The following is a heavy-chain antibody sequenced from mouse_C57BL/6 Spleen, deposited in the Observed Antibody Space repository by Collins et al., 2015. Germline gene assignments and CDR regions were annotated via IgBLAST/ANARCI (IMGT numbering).Heavy chain of an antibody. V-gene: IGHV1-76*01. CDR2: IYPGSGNT. D-gene: IGHD2-4*01. Sequence: QVQLKQSGAELVRPGASVKLSCKASGYTFTDYYINWVKQRPGQGLEWIARIYPGSGNTYYNEKFKGKATLTAEKSSSTAYMQLSSLTSEDSAVYFCARYDYDRGVDYWGQGTTLTVSS. J-gene: IGHJ2*01. CDR1: GYTFTDYY. CDR3: ARYDYDRGVDY.